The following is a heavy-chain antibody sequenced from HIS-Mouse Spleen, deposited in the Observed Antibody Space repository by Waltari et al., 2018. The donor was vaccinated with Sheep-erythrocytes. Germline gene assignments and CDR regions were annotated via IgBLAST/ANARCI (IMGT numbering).Heavy chain of an antibody. V-gene: IGHV4-39*01. D-gene: IGHD3-22*01. CDR3: ARLYYYDSSGYYFDY. CDR2: IYYRGST. CDR1: GGSISSSSYY. J-gene: IGHJ4*02. Sequence: QLQLQESGPGLVKPSETLSLTCTVSGGSISSSSYYWGWIRQPPGKGLEWIGSIYYRGSTYYNPSLKSRVTISVDTSKNQCSLKLSSVTAADTAVYYCARLYYYDSSGYYFDYWGQGTLVTVSS.